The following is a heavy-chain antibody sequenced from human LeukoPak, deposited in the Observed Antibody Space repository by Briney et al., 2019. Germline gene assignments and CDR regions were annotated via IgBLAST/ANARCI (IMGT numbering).Heavy chain of an antibody. CDR3: ARDMGRTTEDFDY. D-gene: IGHD1-7*01. Sequence: GGSLRLSCAASGFTFDDYAMHWVRQAPGKGLEWVSLISGDGGSTYYADSVKGRVTISRDNGKNSLYLQMNSLTTEDTALYYCARDMGRTTEDFDYWGQGTLVTVSS. CDR1: GFTFDDYA. CDR2: ISGDGGST. V-gene: IGHV3-43*02. J-gene: IGHJ4*02.